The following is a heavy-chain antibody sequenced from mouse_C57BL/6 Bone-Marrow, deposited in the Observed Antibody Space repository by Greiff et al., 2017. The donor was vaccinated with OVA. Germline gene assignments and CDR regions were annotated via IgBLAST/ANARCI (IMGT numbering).Heavy chain of an antibody. D-gene: IGHD2-4*01. J-gene: IGHJ3*01. Sequence: VQLQQSGTVLARPGASVKMSCKTSGYTFTSYWMHWVKQRPGQGLEWIGAIYPGNSDTSYNQKFKGKAKLTAVTSASTAYMELSSLTNEDSAVYYCTRGFYYDYQAWFAYWGQGTLVTVSA. CDR1: GYTFTSYW. CDR2: IYPGNSDT. CDR3: TRGFYYDYQAWFAY. V-gene: IGHV1-5*01.